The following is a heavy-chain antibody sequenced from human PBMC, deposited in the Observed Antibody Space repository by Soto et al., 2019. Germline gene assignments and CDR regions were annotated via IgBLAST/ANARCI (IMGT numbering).Heavy chain of an antibody. CDR1: GFTFSSYA. Sequence: EVQLLESGGGVVQPGGSLRLSCAASGFTFSSYAMSWVRQAPGRGLEWVSAISGSGGTTYYGDYVRGRFTVSRDNSRDTLYLQLNSLRADDTSLYYSARNCGGDCYTNFDSWGQGTLVTVSS. V-gene: IGHV3-23*01. CDR3: ARNCGGDCYTNFDS. CDR2: ISGSGGTT. D-gene: IGHD2-21*02. J-gene: IGHJ4*02.